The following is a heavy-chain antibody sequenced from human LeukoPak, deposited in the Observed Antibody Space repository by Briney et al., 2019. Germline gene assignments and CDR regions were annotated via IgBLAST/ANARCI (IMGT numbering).Heavy chain of an antibody. CDR2: ISGSGGST. Sequence: GRSLRLSCAASGFTFDDYAMHWVRQAPGKGLEWVSAISGSGGSTYYADSVKGRFTISRDNSKNTLYLQMNSLRAEDTAVYYCAAYSSSWYQSEYFQHWGQGTLVTVSS. J-gene: IGHJ1*01. V-gene: IGHV3-23*01. CDR3: AAYSSSWYQSEYFQH. D-gene: IGHD6-13*01. CDR1: GFTFDDYA.